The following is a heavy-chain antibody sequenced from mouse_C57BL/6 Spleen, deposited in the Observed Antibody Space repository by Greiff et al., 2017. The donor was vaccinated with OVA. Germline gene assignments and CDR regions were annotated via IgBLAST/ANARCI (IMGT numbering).Heavy chain of an antibody. Sequence: VQLQQSGPGLVQPSQSLSITCTVSGFSLTSYGVHWVRQSPGKGLEWLGVIWSGGSTDYNAAFISRLSISKDNSTSQVFFKMNSLQADDTAIYYCARDRYYYGSSPYYAMDYWGQGTSVTVSS. V-gene: IGHV2-2*01. D-gene: IGHD1-1*01. CDR1: GFSLTSYG. J-gene: IGHJ4*01. CDR3: ARDRYYYGSSPYYAMDY. CDR2: IWSGGST.